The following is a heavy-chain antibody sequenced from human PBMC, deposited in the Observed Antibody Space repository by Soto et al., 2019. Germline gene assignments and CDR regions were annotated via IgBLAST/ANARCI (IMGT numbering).Heavy chain of an antibody. V-gene: IGHV3-9*01. D-gene: IGHD5-18*01. Sequence: PGGSLRLSCVVSGLNFDDYAMHWVRQGPGKGLEWVSGISWNGGNIGYADSVKGRFTISRDNAKNSLYLQMNSLRPEDTALYYCVKNPTPRGFGYGQFDHWGQGTLVTVSS. J-gene: IGHJ4*02. CDR2: ISWNGGNI. CDR1: GLNFDDYA. CDR3: VKNPTPRGFGYGQFDH.